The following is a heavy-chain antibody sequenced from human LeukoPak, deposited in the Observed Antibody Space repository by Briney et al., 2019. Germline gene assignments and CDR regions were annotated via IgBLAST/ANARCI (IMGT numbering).Heavy chain of an antibody. D-gene: IGHD6-6*01. V-gene: IGHV3-9*01. Sequence: QSGGSLRLSCAASGFTFDDYSMHWVRQAPGKGLEWVSGISWNSGSIGYADSVKGRFTISRDNAKNSLYLQMNSLRAEDTALYYCAKEIELRQLASFDSWGEGTLVTVSS. CDR2: ISWNSGSI. CDR3: AKEIELRQLASFDS. J-gene: IGHJ4*02. CDR1: GFTFDDYS.